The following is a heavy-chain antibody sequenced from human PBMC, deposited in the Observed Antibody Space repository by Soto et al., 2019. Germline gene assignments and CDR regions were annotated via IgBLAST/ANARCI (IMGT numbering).Heavy chain of an antibody. V-gene: IGHV4-39*01. CDR3: KANWNAGRFTI. CDR2: IYYSGTD. J-gene: IGHJ3*02. CDR1: GDSINSATLY. Sequence: HLQLRESGPGQVQPSESLSLTCTVSGDSINSATLYWGWIRQSPGKELKWIGCIYYSGTDDYNPSLESPAAISLDTSKNQFTLRLNSVTATDTAVYYCKANWNAGRFTIWGPGTTVSVSS. D-gene: IGHD1-1*01.